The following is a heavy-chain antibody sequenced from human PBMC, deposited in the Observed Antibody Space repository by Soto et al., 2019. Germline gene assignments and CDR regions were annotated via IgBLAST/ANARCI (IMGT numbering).Heavy chain of an antibody. V-gene: IGHV1-46*01. CDR3: ARDPPYYDDSSGFLPYWYFDL. J-gene: IGHJ2*01. CDR2: INPSGGST. CDR1: GYTFTSYY. Sequence: QVQLVQSGAEVKKPGASVKVSCKASGYTFTSYYMHWVRQAPGQGLEWMGIINPSGGSTSYAQKFQGEVTMSRDTSTSTAYMELSSLRSGDTAVYYCARDPPYYDDSSGFLPYWYFDLWGRGTLVTVSS. D-gene: IGHD3-22*01.